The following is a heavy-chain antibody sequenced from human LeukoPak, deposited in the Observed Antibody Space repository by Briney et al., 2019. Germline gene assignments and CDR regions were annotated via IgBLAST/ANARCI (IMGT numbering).Heavy chain of an antibody. D-gene: IGHD3-22*01. CDR1: GFTFSSYA. Sequence: GGSLRLSCAASGFTFSSYAMSWVRQAPGKGPEWVSAISGSGGSTYYADSVKGRFTISRDNSKNTLYLQMNSLRAEDTAVYYCAGQDDSSGYLFDYWGQGTLVTVSS. J-gene: IGHJ4*02. CDR2: ISGSGGST. CDR3: AGQDDSSGYLFDY. V-gene: IGHV3-23*01.